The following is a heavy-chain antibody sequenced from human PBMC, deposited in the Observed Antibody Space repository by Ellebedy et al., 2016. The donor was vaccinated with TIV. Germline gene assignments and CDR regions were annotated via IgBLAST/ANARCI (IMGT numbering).Heavy chain of an antibody. Sequence: GGSLRLXXKGSGYSFTSYWIGWVRQMPGKGLEWMGIIYPGDSDTRYSPSFQGQVTISADKSISTAYLQWSSLKASDTAMYYCARLLDSSSWYDYWGQGTLVTVSS. CDR2: IYPGDSDT. CDR1: GYSFTSYW. CDR3: ARLLDSSSWYDY. J-gene: IGHJ4*02. D-gene: IGHD6-13*01. V-gene: IGHV5-51*01.